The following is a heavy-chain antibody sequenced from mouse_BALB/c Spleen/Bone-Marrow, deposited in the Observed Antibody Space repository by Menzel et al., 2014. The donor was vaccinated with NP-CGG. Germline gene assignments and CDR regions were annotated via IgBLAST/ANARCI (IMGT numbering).Heavy chain of an antibody. D-gene: IGHD1-1*01. V-gene: IGHV2-6-5*01. J-gene: IGHJ1*01. Sequence: VKLMESGPGLVAPSQSLSITCTVSGFSLTDYGVSWIRQPPGKGLGWLGVIWGGGSTYYNSALKSRLSISKDNSKSQVFLKMNSLQTVDSAMYYCAKLGRSYYYFDVWGAGTTVTVAS. CDR1: GFSLTDYG. CDR2: IWGGGST. CDR3: AKLGRSYYYFDV.